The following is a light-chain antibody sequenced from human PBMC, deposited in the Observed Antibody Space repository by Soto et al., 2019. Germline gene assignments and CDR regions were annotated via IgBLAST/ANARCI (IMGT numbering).Light chain of an antibody. V-gene: IGKV1-5*03. Sequence: DIQLTQSHSTLSGSVGDRVTIXWRASQTISSWLAWYQQKPGKAPKLLIYKASTLKSGVPSRFSGSGSGTEFTLTISSLQPEDFATYYCQQLNSYLITFGQGTRLEIK. CDR3: QQLNSYLIT. J-gene: IGKJ5*01. CDR2: KAS. CDR1: QTISSW.